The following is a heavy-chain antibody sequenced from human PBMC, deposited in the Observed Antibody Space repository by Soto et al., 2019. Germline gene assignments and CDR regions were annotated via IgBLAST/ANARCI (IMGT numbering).Heavy chain of an antibody. CDR3: ARSTSGFSYGKIDY. CDR1: GFTFSSHS. D-gene: IGHD5-18*01. V-gene: IGHV3-21*01. CDR2: ITTSSESK. J-gene: IGHJ4*02. Sequence: SLRLSCAASGFTFSSHSMNWVRQAPGKGLEWVSSITTSSESKYYTDSVKGRFTLSRDNAKNSLYLQMNSLRAEDTAVYYCARSTSGFSYGKIDYWGRGTLVTVSS.